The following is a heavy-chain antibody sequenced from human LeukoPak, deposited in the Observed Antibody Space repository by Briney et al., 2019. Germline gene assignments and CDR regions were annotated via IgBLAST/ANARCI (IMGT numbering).Heavy chain of an antibody. J-gene: IGHJ4*02. D-gene: IGHD3-22*01. CDR1: GFTFSSYN. Sequence: GRSLRLSCAASGFTFSSYNMQWVRQAPGKGLEWVAGTLYDGSKKFYADSVKGRFTISRDNSQNTLFLQMNSLRPEDTAVYYCAKPRGLDYYDSSVILDYWGQGTLVTVSS. CDR2: TLYDGSKK. CDR3: AKPRGLDYYDSSVILDY. V-gene: IGHV3-30*18.